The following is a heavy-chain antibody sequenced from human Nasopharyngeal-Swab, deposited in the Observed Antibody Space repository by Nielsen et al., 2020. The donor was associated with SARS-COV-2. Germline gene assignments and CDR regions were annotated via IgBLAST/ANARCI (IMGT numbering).Heavy chain of an antibody. Sequence: ASVKVSCKVSGYTLTELSMHWVRQAPGKGLEWMGGFDPEDGETIYAQKFQGRVTMTEDTSTDTAYMELSSLRSEDTAVYYCATGAAVAGTPISYYYYYGMDVWGQGTTVTVS. V-gene: IGHV1-24*01. CDR3: ATGAAVAGTPISYYYYYGMDV. CDR1: GYTLTELS. J-gene: IGHJ6*02. CDR2: FDPEDGET. D-gene: IGHD6-19*01.